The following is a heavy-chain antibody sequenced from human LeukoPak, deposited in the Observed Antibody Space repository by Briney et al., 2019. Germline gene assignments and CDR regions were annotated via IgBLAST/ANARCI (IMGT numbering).Heavy chain of an antibody. CDR2: INTDGSST. J-gene: IGHJ4*02. CDR1: GFTFSNYW. Sequence: PGGSLRLSCAASGFTFSNYWMHWVRQAPGKELVWVSRINTDGSSTTYADSVKGRFTISRDNAKNTLYLQMNSLSAEDTAVYYCARGYSSSYRIDYWGQGTLVTVSS. V-gene: IGHV3-74*01. CDR3: ARGYSSSYRIDY. D-gene: IGHD6-6*01.